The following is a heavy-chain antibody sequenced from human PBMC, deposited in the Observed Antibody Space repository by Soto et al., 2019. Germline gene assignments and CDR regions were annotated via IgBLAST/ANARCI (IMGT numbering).Heavy chain of an antibody. J-gene: IGHJ4*02. CDR3: VRGASLNFDY. CDR1: GFTFADYG. V-gene: IGHV3-20*04. Sequence: EVQLVESGGGVLRPGGSLRLSCAASGFTFADYGMSWARQAPGKGLEWVSGGNWNGGSTGYADSVKGRFTISRDNAKNSLYLQMNRLRAEDTAFYYCVRGASLNFDYWGQGTLVTVSS. CDR2: GNWNGGST. D-gene: IGHD1-26*01.